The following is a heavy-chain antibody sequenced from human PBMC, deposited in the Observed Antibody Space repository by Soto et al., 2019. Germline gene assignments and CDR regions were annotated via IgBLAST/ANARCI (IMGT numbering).Heavy chain of an antibody. J-gene: IGHJ5*02. CDR1: GFTFGSYA. V-gene: IGHV3-23*01. Sequence: GGSLRLSCAASGFTFGSYAMIWVRQAPGKGLGWVSTISSSGDSTYYADSVKGWFTVSRDNSMNTLYMQMNSLRAEDTAVYYCAKSDTALSYGFDPWGQGTLVTVSS. D-gene: IGHD5-18*01. CDR2: ISSSGDST. CDR3: AKSDTALSYGFDP.